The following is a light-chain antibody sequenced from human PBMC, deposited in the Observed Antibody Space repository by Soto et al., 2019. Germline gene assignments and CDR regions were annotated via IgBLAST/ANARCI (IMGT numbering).Light chain of an antibody. Sequence: SYELSQPPSVSVSPGQTASITCSGDRLGDKFAYWYQQKSGQSPVLVIYQDTKRPSGIPERFSGSSSGNTATLTISGTQAMDEGDYYCQAWDSSTFHVVFGGGTKVTVL. V-gene: IGLV3-1*01. J-gene: IGLJ2*01. CDR2: QDT. CDR3: QAWDSSTFHVV. CDR1: RLGDKF.